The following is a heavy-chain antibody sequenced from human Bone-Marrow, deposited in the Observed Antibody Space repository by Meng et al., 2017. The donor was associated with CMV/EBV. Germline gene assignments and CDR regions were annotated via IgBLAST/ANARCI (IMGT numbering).Heavy chain of an antibody. CDR3: ARAVWSGYSRNWFDP. V-gene: IGHV1-46*01. CDR1: GFTFTDYY. J-gene: IGHJ5*02. Sequence: ASVKVSCKASGFTFTDYYMQWVRQAPGQGLEWMGIINPSGGSTSYAQKFQGRVTMTRDTSTSTVYMELSSLRSEDTAVYYCARAVWSGYSRNWFDPWGQGTLVTVSS. D-gene: IGHD3-3*01. CDR2: INPSGGST.